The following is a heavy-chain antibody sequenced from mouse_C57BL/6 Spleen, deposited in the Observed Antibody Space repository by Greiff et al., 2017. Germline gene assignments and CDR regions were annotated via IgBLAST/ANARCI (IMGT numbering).Heavy chain of an antibody. CDR3: ARGGYDYEGFAY. V-gene: IGHV1-50*01. J-gene: IGHJ3*01. D-gene: IGHD2-4*01. CDR1: GYTFTSYW. Sequence: VQLQQPGAELVKPGASVKLSCKASGYTFTSYWMQWVKQRPGPGLEWIGEIDPSDSYTNYNQKFKGKATLTVDTSSSTAYMQLSSLTSEDSAVYYCARGGYDYEGFAYWGQGTLVTVSA. CDR2: IDPSDSYT.